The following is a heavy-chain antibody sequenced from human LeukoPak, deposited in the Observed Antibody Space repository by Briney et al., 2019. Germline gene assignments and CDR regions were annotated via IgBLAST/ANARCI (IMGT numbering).Heavy chain of an antibody. D-gene: IGHD4-17*01. CDR2: ISGSGGST. CDR1: GFTFSSDA. Sequence: PGGSLRLSCGASGFTFSSDAMRWVRQAPGKGLGWVSAISGSGGSTYYADSVKGRFTISRDNSKNTLYLQMDSLRAEDTAVYYCAKEDYGDYGVGNYWGQGTLVTVSS. CDR3: AKEDYGDYGVGNY. J-gene: IGHJ4*02. V-gene: IGHV3-23*01.